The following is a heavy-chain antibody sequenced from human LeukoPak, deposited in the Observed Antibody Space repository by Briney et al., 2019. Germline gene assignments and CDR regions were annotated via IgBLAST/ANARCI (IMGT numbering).Heavy chain of an antibody. CDR3: ARVGPNWYFDL. Sequence: PGGSLRLSCAASGFTFSGYAMTWVRQAPGKGLELVSAMSASGGSTFYADSVKGRFTSSRDNSKNTLYLQINSLRAEDTAIYYCARVGPNWYFDLWGRGTLVTVSS. J-gene: IGHJ2*01. V-gene: IGHV3-23*01. CDR2: MSASGGST. CDR1: GFTFSGYA.